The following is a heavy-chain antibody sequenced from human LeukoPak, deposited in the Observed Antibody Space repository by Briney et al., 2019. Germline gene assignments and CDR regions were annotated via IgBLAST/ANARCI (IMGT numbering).Heavy chain of an antibody. CDR1: GFTVRDKY. D-gene: IGHD6-6*01. Sequence: GGSLRLSCVASGFTVRDKYMSWVRQAPGKGLEWVAIIYAGDRTYYTDSVKGRFTISRDNSKNTLYLQMNSLRAEDTAVYYCAKDVVAARHHFDYWGQGTLVTVSS. J-gene: IGHJ4*02. V-gene: IGHV3-53*01. CDR2: IYAGDRT. CDR3: AKDVVAARHHFDY.